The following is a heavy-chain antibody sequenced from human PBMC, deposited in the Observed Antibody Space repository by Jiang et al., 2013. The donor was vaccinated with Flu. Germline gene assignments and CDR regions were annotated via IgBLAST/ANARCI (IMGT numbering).Heavy chain of an antibody. CDR2: IYAGGGT. D-gene: IGHD2-15*01. CDR3: ARDRTCSGGSCYGS. CDR1: GFSVSDSY. V-gene: IGHV3-66*01. Sequence: VQLLESGGGLVQPGGSLRLSCAASGFSVSDSYLWWIRQAPGKGLDWVSLIYAGGGTQYADSVKGRFTISRDNSKNTLSLQMNSLRAEDTAVYYCARDRTCSGGSCYGSWGQGTLVTVSS. J-gene: IGHJ5*02.